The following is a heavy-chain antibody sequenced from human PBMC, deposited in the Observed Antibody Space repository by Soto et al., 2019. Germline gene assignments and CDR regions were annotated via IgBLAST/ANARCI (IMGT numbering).Heavy chain of an antibody. Sequence: GGSLRLSCAASGFTFSSYAMSWVRQAPGKGLEWVSAISGSGGSTYYADSVKGRFTISRDNSKNTLYLQMNSLRAEDTAVYYCAKGNGRYDYIWGSYRYYYYYMDVWGKGTTVIVSS. CDR3: AKGNGRYDYIWGSYRYYYYYMDV. CDR2: ISGSGGST. CDR1: GFTFSSYA. D-gene: IGHD3-16*02. V-gene: IGHV3-23*01. J-gene: IGHJ6*03.